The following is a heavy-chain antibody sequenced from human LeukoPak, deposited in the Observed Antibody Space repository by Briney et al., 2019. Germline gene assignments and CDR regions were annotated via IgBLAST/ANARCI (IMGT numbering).Heavy chain of an antibody. V-gene: IGHV3-9*01. CDR3: AKSSGYYYMWFDP. CDR1: GFTFDDYA. D-gene: IGHD3-22*01. J-gene: IGHJ5*02. CDR2: ISWNSGSI. Sequence: DPGGSLRLSCAASGFTFDDYAMHWVRHAPGKGLEGVSGISWNSGSIGYADSVKGRFTISRDNAKNSLYLQMNSLRAEDTALYYCAKSSGYYYMWFDPWGQGTLVTVSS.